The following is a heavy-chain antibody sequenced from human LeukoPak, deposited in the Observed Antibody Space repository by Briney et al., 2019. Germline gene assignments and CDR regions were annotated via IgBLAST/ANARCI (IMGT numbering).Heavy chain of an antibody. Sequence: GASVKLSCKASGYTFTSYGISWVRQAPGQGLEWMGWISAYNGNTNYAQKLQGRVTMTTDTSTSTAYMELRSLRSDDTAVYYCASNRGGYSGYEWPGPVYYYYMDVWGKGTTVTVSS. CDR2: ISAYNGNT. J-gene: IGHJ6*03. V-gene: IGHV1-18*04. CDR3: ASNRGGYSGYEWPGPVYYYYMDV. CDR1: GYTFTSYG. D-gene: IGHD5-12*01.